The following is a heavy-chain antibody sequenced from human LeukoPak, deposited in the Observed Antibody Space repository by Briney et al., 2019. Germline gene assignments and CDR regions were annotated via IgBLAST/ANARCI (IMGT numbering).Heavy chain of an antibody. CDR1: GFNFGSYY. Sequence: PGGSLRLSCAASGFNFGSYYMTWVRQAPGKGLEWVSVISDSGDSTYYADSVKGRFTVSRDNSRDTLYLQMNSLRAEDTALYYCAKKIGTGPGHNWFDPWGQGTLVTVSS. CDR2: ISDSGDST. V-gene: IGHV3-23*01. D-gene: IGHD2-8*02. J-gene: IGHJ5*02. CDR3: AKKIGTGPGHNWFDP.